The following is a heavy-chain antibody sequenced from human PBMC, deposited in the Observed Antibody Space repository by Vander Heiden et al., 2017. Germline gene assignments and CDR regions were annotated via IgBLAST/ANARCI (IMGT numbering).Heavy chain of an antibody. CDR2: IHFSGRT. D-gene: IGHD1-26*01. V-gene: IGHV4-59*01. CDR3: ARVPGRGGFDY. J-gene: IGHJ4*01. CDR1: GRSISGYY. Sequence: QVQLQESGPGLMKPSETLSLTCTVSGRSISGYYWGWIRQPPGKGLEYIAYIHFSGRTNYNPSLKGRGTMSVDTSKNQFSLRLTSVTAADTAVYYCARVPGRGGFDYWGHGTLVTVSS.